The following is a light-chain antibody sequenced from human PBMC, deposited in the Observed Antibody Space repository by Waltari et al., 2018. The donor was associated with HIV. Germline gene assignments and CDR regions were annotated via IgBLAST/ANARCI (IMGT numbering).Light chain of an antibody. V-gene: IGLV1-44*01. Sequence: QSLLTQPPSASGTPGQRVTISCSGSSSNIGSNIVNWYQQFPGTAPKFLISSHNQRPSGVPDRFSGSKSGNTASLTVSGLQAEDEADYYCSSYAGRNNYVFGTGTKVTVL. CDR2: SHN. CDR3: SSYAGRNNYV. CDR1: SSNIGSNI. J-gene: IGLJ1*01.